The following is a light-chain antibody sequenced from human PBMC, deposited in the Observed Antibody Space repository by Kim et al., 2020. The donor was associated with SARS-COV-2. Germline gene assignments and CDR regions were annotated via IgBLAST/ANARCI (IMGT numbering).Light chain of an antibody. Sequence: QGQTARITCSGDALPKQYAYWYQQKPGQAPVLLITKDTERSSGTPERFSGSTSGTTVTLTISGVQAEDEADYYCKSADSSGTYRVFGGGTKLTVL. CDR3: KSADSSGTYRV. J-gene: IGLJ3*02. V-gene: IGLV3-25*03. CDR2: KDT. CDR1: ALPKQY.